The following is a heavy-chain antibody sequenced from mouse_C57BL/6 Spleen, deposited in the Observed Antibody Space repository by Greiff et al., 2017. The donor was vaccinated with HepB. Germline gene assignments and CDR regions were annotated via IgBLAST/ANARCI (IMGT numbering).Heavy chain of an antibody. CDR2: ISDGGSYT. CDR1: GFTFSSYA. CDR3: ARAYGNYVRAWFAY. Sequence: EVQRVESGGGLVKPGGSLKLSCAASGFTFSSYAMSWVRQTPEKRLEWVATISDGGSYTYYPDNVKGRFTISRDNAKNNLYLQMSHLKSEDTAMYYCARAYGNYVRAWFAYWGQGTLVTVSA. D-gene: IGHD2-1*01. J-gene: IGHJ3*01. V-gene: IGHV5-4*01.